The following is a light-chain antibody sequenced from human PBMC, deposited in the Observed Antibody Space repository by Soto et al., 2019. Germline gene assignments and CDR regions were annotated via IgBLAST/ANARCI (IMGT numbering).Light chain of an antibody. CDR1: QSVGSN. V-gene: IGKV3-15*01. CDR2: DAS. CDR3: QQYNNWPRGT. Sequence: EIVMTQSPATLSVSPGERATLSCRASQSVGSNFAWYQQKPGQSPRLLIYDASTRATGIPARFSGSGSGTEFTLTISSLQSEDFAVYYCQQYNNWPRGTFGQGTRLDIK. J-gene: IGKJ5*01.